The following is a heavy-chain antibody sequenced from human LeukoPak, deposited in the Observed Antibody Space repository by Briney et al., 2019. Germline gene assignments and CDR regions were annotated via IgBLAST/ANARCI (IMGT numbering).Heavy chain of an antibody. J-gene: IGHJ5*02. CDR1: GYTFTGYY. CDR3: ARVVVAATNWFDP. CDR2: INPNSGGT. Sequence: GASVKVSCKASGYTFTGYYMHWVRQAPGQGLEWMGWINPNSGGTNYAQKFQGRVTMTRDTSISTAYMELSRLRSDDTAVYYCARVVVAATNWFDPWGQGTLVTVSS. D-gene: IGHD2-15*01. V-gene: IGHV1-2*02.